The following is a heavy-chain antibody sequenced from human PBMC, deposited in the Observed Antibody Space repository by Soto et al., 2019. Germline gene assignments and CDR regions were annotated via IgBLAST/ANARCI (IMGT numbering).Heavy chain of an antibody. J-gene: IGHJ6*02. Sequence: QVQLQESGPGLVKPSETMSLSCTVSGGSISSYYWCWFRQSPGKRMVWLGYVHHSLGSSYTPSLQSRLPIPLATSKSQFSLKVTSVTATDTAVYYCARQGFGPLHGLVDVWGQGTTVTVSS. CDR3: ARQGFGPLHGLVDV. CDR1: GGSISSYY. V-gene: IGHV4-59*08. CDR2: VHHSLGS. D-gene: IGHD3-10*01.